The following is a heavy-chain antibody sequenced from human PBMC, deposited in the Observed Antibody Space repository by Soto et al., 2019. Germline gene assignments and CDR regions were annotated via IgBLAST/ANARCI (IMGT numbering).Heavy chain of an antibody. CDR3: AKDAPGSGWLSDY. CDR1: GFTFSIYA. V-gene: IGHV3-23*01. CDR2: IGGSGGGA. Sequence: GGSLRLSCAASGFTFSIYAMSWVRQAPGKGLEWVSTIGGSGGGASYADIVRGRFTISRDNSQNTLHLQMNSLRAEDTAVYYCAKDAPGSGWLSDYWGQGTLVTVS. D-gene: IGHD3-22*01. J-gene: IGHJ4*02.